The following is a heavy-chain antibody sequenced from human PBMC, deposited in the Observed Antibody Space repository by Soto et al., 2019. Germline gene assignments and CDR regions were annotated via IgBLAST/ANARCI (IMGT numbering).Heavy chain of an antibody. Sequence: SETLSLTCTVSGGSIITSGHSWGLIRQPPGKGLEWIGSMYYSGNTYHNPSLRSRVTISADTPKNQFSLKLTSVTAADTAVYYCARPGSTTGWFYFDSWGQGILVTVSS. CDR3: ARPGSTTGWFYFDS. CDR2: MYYSGNT. V-gene: IGHV4-39*01. J-gene: IGHJ4*02. D-gene: IGHD3-9*01. CDR1: GGSIITSGHS.